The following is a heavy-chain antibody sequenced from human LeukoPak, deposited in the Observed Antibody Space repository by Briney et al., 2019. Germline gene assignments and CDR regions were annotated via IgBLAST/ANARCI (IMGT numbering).Heavy chain of an antibody. CDR1: GESIESFN. V-gene: IGHV4-4*07. CDR2: IYTSGST. D-gene: IGHD2-2*01. J-gene: IGHJ4*02. CDR3: ARDVVAAVGSFDY. Sequence: SETLSLTCTVSGESIESFNWSWIRQPAGKGLEWIGRIYTSGSTNYSPSLKSRVTMSVDTSKNQFSLKLSSVTAADTAVYYCARDVVAAVGSFDYWGQGTQVTVSS.